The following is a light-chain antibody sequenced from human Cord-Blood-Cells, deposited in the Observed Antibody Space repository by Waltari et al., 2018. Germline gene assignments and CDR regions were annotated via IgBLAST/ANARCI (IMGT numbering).Light chain of an antibody. V-gene: IGKV3-15*01. CDR1: QSVSSN. CDR3: QQYNNWPST. J-gene: IGKJ1*01. CDR2: GAS. Sequence: EIVMTQSPATLSVSPGERATLSCRASQSVSSNLAWYQQKPGQAPRLLIYGASTRATAIPVRFSGSGSGTEFTLTISSLQSEDFAVYYWQQYNNWPSTFGQGTKVEIK.